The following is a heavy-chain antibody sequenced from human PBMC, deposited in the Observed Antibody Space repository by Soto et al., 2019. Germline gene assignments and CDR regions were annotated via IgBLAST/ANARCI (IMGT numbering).Heavy chain of an antibody. CDR3: ARQDHGDYEFFFDY. CDR2: ISSIGST. V-gene: IGHV4-39*01. Sequence: LSLTCTVCGASIISTTKYWGWIRQPPGRGLEWIGTISSIGSTYYNPSLEGRVTISVDTSKNQFSLKVTSVTAADTGLYYCARQDHGDYEFFFDYWGQGTLVTVSS. CDR1: GASIISTTKY. D-gene: IGHD4-17*01. J-gene: IGHJ4*02.